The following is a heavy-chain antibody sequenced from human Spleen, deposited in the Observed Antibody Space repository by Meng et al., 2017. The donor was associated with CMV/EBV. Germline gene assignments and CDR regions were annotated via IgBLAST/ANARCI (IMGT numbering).Heavy chain of an antibody. Sequence: GESLKISCAASGFTFSNYGMNWVRQAPGKGLEWVAFIRYDGSNKYYADSVKGRFTISRDNSKNTLYLQMNSLRAEDTAVYYCAVFDLGHCTSSSCYTYDYWGQGALVTVSS. D-gene: IGHD2-2*02. CDR2: IRYDGSNK. CDR1: GFTFSNYG. V-gene: IGHV3-30*02. CDR3: AVFDLGHCTSSSCYTYDY. J-gene: IGHJ4*02.